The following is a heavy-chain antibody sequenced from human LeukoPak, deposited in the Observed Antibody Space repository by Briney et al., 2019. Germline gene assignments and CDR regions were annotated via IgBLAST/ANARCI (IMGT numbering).Heavy chain of an antibody. V-gene: IGHV3-23*01. CDR2: ISGSGGST. J-gene: IGHJ4*02. D-gene: IGHD2-15*01. CDR3: ARDPGYCSGGSCYPTYYFDY. CDR1: GFTFSSYA. Sequence: GGSLRLSCAASGFTFSSYAMSWVRQAPGKGLEWVSAISGSGGSTYYADSVKGRFTISRDNSKNTLYLQMNSLRAEDTAVYYCARDPGYCSGGSCYPTYYFDYWGQGTLVTVSS.